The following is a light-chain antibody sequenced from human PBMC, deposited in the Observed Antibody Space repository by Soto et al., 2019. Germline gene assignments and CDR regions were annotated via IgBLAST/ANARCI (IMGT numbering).Light chain of an antibody. CDR2: GAS. V-gene: IGKV3D-20*02. J-gene: IGKJ4*01. CDR1: QSVSSRY. Sequence: IVLTQAPGTLSLSPEASATLSCKASQSVSSRYLAWYQQEPGQAPRLLISGASSRANGIPARFSGSGSGTDFTLTLSSLEPEDFASYYCQQRSNWLSLTFGGGTKVDIK. CDR3: QQRSNWLSLT.